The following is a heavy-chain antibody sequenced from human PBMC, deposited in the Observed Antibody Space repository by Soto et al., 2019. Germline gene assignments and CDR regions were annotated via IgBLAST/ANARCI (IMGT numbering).Heavy chain of an antibody. CDR2: ISSSSSTI. V-gene: IGHV3-48*02. J-gene: IGHJ5*02. D-gene: IGHD6-25*01. Sequence: HPGGSLRLSCAASGFTFSSYSMNWVRQAPGKGLEWVSYISSSSSTIYYADSVKGRFTISRDNAKNSLYLQMNSLRDEDTAVYYCASDPSSRAAYNFFDPWGQGTLVTVSS. CDR1: GFTFSSYS. CDR3: ASDPSSRAAYNFFDP.